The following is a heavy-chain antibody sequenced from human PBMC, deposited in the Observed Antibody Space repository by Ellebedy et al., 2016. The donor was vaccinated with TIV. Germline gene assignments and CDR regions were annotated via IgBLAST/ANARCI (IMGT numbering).Heavy chain of an antibody. CDR2: IYYSGST. Sequence: MPSETLSLTCTVSGGSISSGDYYWSWIRQPPGKGLEWIGYIYYSGSTYYNPSLKSRVTISVDTSKNQFSLKLSSVTAADTAVYYCARDGSGSYYNSNYYYGMDVWGQGTTVTVSS. D-gene: IGHD3-10*01. CDR1: GGSISSGDYY. CDR3: ARDGSGSYYNSNYYYGMDV. V-gene: IGHV4-30-4*01. J-gene: IGHJ6*02.